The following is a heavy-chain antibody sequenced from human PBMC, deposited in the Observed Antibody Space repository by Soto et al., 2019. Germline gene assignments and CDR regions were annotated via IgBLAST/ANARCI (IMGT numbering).Heavy chain of an antibody. Sequence: SLRLSCAASRFTFSNYAMHWVRQAPGKGLEWVAVIWSDGSNKYYADSVKGRFTISRDNSKNTLYLQMSSLRAEDTAVYYCARDNWNYVSAFDIWGQGTMVTVSS. V-gene: IGHV3-33*01. CDR1: RFTFSNYA. CDR3: ARDNWNYVSAFDI. J-gene: IGHJ3*02. D-gene: IGHD1-7*01. CDR2: IWSDGSNK.